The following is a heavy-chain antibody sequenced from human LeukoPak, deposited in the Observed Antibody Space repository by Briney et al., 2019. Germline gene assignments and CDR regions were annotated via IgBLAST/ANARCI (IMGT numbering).Heavy chain of an antibody. CDR3: ARGNYYGQDY. CDR2: INSDGSTT. CDR1: GFTFSSYW. Sequence: GGSLRVSCGASGFTFSSYWMHWVRQAPGNGLVWISRINSDGSTTSYADSVKGRFTISRDNAKNTLYLQMNSLRAEDTAVYYCARGNYYGQDYWGQGTLVTVSS. V-gene: IGHV3-74*01. D-gene: IGHD3-10*01. J-gene: IGHJ4*02.